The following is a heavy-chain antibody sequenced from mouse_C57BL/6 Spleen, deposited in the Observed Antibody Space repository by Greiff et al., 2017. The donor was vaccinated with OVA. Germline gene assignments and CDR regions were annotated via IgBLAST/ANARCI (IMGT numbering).Heavy chain of an antibody. CDR3: ATYYYGSSYYFDY. CDR1: GFTFSDYG. CDR2: ISSGSSTI. J-gene: IGHJ2*01. Sequence: EVKLVESGGGLVKPGGSLKLSCAASGFTFSDYGMHWVRQAPEKGLEWVAYISSGSSTIYYADTVKGRFTISRDNAKNTLFLQMTSLRSEDTAMYYCATYYYGSSYYFDYWGQGTTLTVSS. V-gene: IGHV5-17*01. D-gene: IGHD1-1*01.